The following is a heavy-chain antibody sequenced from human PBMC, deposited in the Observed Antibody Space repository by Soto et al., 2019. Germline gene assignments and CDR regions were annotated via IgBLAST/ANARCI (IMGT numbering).Heavy chain of an antibody. D-gene: IGHD6-6*01. CDR1: GASINSGGFY. CDR3: ARDAYSSSGYYYHCMDV. Sequence: SEPRSLNCNVSGASINSGGFYWRWGLKGPGKGLEWIGYIFYTGTTYYSPSLMSRATISVVTSEKQFYLKLDSVTAADTAVYFCARDAYSSSGYYYHCMDVWGQGTTVT. J-gene: IGHJ6*02. CDR2: IFYTGTT. V-gene: IGHV4-31*03.